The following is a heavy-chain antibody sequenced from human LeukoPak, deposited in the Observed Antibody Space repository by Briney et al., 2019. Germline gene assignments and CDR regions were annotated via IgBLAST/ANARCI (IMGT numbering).Heavy chain of an antibody. V-gene: IGHV1-69*01. CDR2: IIPIFGTA. Sequence: SVKVSCKASGGTFSSYAISWVRQAPGQGLEWMGGIIPIFGTANYAQKFQGRVTITADESTSTAYTELSSLRSEDTAVYYCTRDSPYDFWSGYLTQTGSFYYYGMDVWGQGTTVTVSS. D-gene: IGHD3-3*01. J-gene: IGHJ6*02. CDR1: GGTFSSYA. CDR3: TRDSPYDFWSGYLTQTGSFYYYGMDV.